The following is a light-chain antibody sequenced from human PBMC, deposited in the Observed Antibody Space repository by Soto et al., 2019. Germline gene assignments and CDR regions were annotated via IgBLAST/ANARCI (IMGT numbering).Light chain of an antibody. CDR3: QQYGNSPPMYT. CDR2: AAS. V-gene: IGKV3-20*01. J-gene: IGKJ2*01. CDR1: QSVSSSS. Sequence: EIVLTQSPGTLSLSPGERATLSCRASQSVSSSSLVWYQQKPGQAPRLLIYAASSRATGIPDRFSGSGSGTDFTLTVSRLEPQDFAVYDCQQYGNSPPMYTFGQGTKLE.